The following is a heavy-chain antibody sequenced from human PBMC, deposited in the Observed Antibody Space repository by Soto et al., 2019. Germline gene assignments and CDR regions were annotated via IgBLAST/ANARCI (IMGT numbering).Heavy chain of an antibody. J-gene: IGHJ4*02. CDR3: ARDRGVNLPVVVTAVGIDY. Sequence: GGSLRLSCAASGFTFSSYAMHWVRQAPGKGLEWVAVISYDGSNKYYADSVKGRFTISRDNSKNTLYLQMNSLRAEDTAVYYCARDRGVNLPVVVTAVGIDYWGQGTLVTVSS. CDR1: GFTFSSYA. V-gene: IGHV3-30-3*01. D-gene: IGHD2-21*02. CDR2: ISYDGSNK.